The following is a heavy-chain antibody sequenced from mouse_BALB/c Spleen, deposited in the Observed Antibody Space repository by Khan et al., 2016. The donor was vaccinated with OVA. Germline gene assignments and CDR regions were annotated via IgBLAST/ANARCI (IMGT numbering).Heavy chain of an antibody. CDR1: GFSLSRYN. CDR3: ARAYSRYDGYYAMDY. V-gene: IGHV2-6-4*01. CDR2: IWGGGGT. Sequence: QVQLKESGPGLVAPSQSLSSTCTVSGFSLSRYNIHWVRQPPGKGLEWLGVIWGGGGTDYNSTLKSRLSISKDNSKSQVFLKMNSLQTDDTAMYYCARAYSRYDGYYAMDYWGQGTSVTVSS. J-gene: IGHJ4*01. D-gene: IGHD2-14*01.